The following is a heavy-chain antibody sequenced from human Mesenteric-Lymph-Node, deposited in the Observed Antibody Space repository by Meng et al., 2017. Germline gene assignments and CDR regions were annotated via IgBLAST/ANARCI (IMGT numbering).Heavy chain of an antibody. D-gene: IGHD6-19*01. CDR3: ARRGIAVAGTFDH. Sequence: SQTPSLTCAISGDSVSSKSAAWNWTRQSPSRGLEWLGRTYYRSKWYNDYAVSVKSRITINPDTSKNQFSLQLNSVTPEGTAVYYCARRGIAVAGTFDHWGQGTLVTVSS. CDR2: TYYRSKWYN. CDR1: GDSVSSKSAA. V-gene: IGHV6-1*01. J-gene: IGHJ4*02.